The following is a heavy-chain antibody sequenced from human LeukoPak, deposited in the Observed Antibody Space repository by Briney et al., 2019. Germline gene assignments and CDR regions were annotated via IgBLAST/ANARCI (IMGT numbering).Heavy chain of an antibody. CDR3: AKQEIGTSWSAGY. Sequence: GGSLRLSCAASGFTFSNYGMHWVRQAPGKGLEWLAVISYDGSNKYYADSLKGRFTISRDDSKNTLYLQMNSLRAEDTAFYYCAKQEIGTSWSAGYWGQGALVTVSS. D-gene: IGHD2-2*01. V-gene: IGHV3-30*18. CDR2: ISYDGSNK. J-gene: IGHJ4*02. CDR1: GFTFSNYG.